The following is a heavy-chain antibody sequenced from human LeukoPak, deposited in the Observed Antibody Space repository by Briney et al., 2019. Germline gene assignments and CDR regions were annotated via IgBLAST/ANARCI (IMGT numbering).Heavy chain of an antibody. V-gene: IGHV3-48*03. CDR1: GFTFSSYE. J-gene: IGHJ4*02. CDR2: ISSSGSTI. CDR3: AKSHGYSYGFDY. D-gene: IGHD5-18*01. Sequence: GGSLRLSCAASGFTFSSYEMNWVRQAPGKGLEWVSYISSSGSTIYYADSVKGRFTISRDNAKNSLYLQMNSLRAEDTAVYYCAKSHGYSYGFDYWGQGTLVTVSS.